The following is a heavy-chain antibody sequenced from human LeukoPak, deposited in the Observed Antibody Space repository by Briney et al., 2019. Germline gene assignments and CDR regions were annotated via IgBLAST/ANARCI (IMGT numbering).Heavy chain of an antibody. CDR2: VYYSGST. CDR3: AGGRDFWSGYSFDY. Sequence: SETLPLTCTVTGGSISTYYWSWVRQPPGKGLEWIGYVYYSGSTEYNPSLKSRVTMSVDTSKIQFSLKLNSMTAADTAVYYCAGGRDFWSGYSFDYWGQGALVTVSS. CDR1: GGSISTYY. D-gene: IGHD3-3*01. J-gene: IGHJ4*02. V-gene: IGHV4-59*01.